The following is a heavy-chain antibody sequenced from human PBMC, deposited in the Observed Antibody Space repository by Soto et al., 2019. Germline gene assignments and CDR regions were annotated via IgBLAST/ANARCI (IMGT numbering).Heavy chain of an antibody. J-gene: IGHJ3*02. D-gene: IGHD2-15*01. Sequence: SETLYLTCTVSGGSVSSGSYYWTWLRQPPGKGLEWIGYIYYSGSTNYNPSLKSRVTISVDTSKNQFSLKLSSVTAADTAVYYCARDDEYCSGGSCYSGAFDIWGQGTMVT. CDR1: GGSVSSGSYY. CDR2: IYYSGST. CDR3: ARDDEYCSGGSCYSGAFDI. V-gene: IGHV4-61*01.